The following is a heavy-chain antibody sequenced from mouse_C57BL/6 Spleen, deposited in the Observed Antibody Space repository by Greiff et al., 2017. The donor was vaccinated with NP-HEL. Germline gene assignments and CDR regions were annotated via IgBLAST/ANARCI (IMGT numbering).Heavy chain of an antibody. V-gene: IGHV5-12*01. J-gene: IGHJ4*01. CDR3: ARQGNAPMDY. CDR2: ISNGGGST. Sequence: EVQGVESGGGLVQPGGSLKLSCAASGFTFSDYYMYWVRQTPEKRLEWVAYISNGGGSTYYPDTVKGRFTISRDNAKNTLYLQMSRLKSEDTAMYYCARQGNAPMDYWGQGTSVTVSS. CDR1: GFTFSDYY. D-gene: IGHD2-1*01.